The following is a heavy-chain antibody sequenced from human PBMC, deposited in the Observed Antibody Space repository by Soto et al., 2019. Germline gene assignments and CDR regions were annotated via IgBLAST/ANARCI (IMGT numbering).Heavy chain of an antibody. CDR1: GFIFDDYA. Sequence: GGSLRLSCAGSGFIFDDYAMHWVRQAPGKGLEWVSGISWNSGSIGYADSVKGRFTISRDNAKNSLYLQMNSLRDEDTAVYYCARGLYYYDSRGYWGYWGQGTLVTVSS. D-gene: IGHD3-22*01. J-gene: IGHJ4*02. V-gene: IGHV3-9*01. CDR3: ARGLYYYDSRGYWGY. CDR2: ISWNSGSI.